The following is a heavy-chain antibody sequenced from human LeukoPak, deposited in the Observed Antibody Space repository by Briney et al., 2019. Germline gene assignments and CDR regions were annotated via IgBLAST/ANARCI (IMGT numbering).Heavy chain of an antibody. CDR3: AKVGIAAAGSYFDY. CDR1: GFTFSSYG. CDR2: IRYDGSNK. V-gene: IGHV3-33*06. Sequence: PGRSLRLSCAASGFTFSSYGMHWVRQAPGKGLEWVAVIRYDGSNKYYADSVKGRFTISRDNSKNTLYLQMNSLRAEDTAVYYCAKVGIAAAGSYFDYWGQGTLVTVSS. D-gene: IGHD6-13*01. J-gene: IGHJ4*02.